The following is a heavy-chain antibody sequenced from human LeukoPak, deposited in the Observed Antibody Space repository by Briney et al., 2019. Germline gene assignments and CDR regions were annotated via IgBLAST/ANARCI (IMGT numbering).Heavy chain of an antibody. Sequence: SETLSLTCAVYGGSFSGYYWSWIRQPPGKGLEWIGEIDHSGSTYYNPSLKSRVTISVDTSKNQFSLKLNSVTAADTAVYYCARHYGPWGQGTLVTVSS. D-gene: IGHD3-16*01. CDR3: ARHYGP. J-gene: IGHJ5*02. CDR2: IDHSGST. V-gene: IGHV4-34*01. CDR1: GGSFSGYY.